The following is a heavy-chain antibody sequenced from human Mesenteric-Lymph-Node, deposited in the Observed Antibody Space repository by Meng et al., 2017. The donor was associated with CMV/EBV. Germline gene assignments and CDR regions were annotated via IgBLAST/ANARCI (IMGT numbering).Heavy chain of an antibody. V-gene: IGHV3-23*01. CDR2: ISGSGGST. D-gene: IGHD4-23*01. J-gene: IGHJ4*02. CDR3: AKELGGYSPPLDY. CDR1: GFTFSSYA. Sequence: GESLKISCAASGFTFSSYAMSWVRQAPGKGLEWVSAISGSGGSTYYADSAKGRFTISRDISKNTLYLQMNSLRAEDTAVYYCAKELGGYSPPLDYWGQGTLVTVSS.